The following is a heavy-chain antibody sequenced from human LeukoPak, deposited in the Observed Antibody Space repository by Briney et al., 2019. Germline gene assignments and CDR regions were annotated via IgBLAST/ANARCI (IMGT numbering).Heavy chain of an antibody. CDR1: GGSISSSSYY. D-gene: IGHD6-6*01. Sequence: SETLSLTCTVSGGSISSSSYYWGWIRQPPGKGLEWIGSIYYSGSTYYNPSLKSRVTISVDTSKNQVSLKLSSVTAADTAVYHCARASAYSSSSGVNYWGQGTLVTVSS. J-gene: IGHJ4*02. V-gene: IGHV4-39*01. CDR3: ARASAYSSSSGVNY. CDR2: IYYSGST.